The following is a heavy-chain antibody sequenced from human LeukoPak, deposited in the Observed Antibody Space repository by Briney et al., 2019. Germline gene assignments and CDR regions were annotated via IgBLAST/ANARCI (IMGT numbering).Heavy chain of an antibody. J-gene: IGHJ4*02. Sequence: SETLSLTCTVSGGSIRSGDYYWSWIRQPPGKGLEWIGYIYYSGSTYYNPSLKSRVTISVDTSKNQFSLKLSSVTAADTAVYYCARVGEDYYDSSGYYRDWGQGTLVTVSS. D-gene: IGHD3-22*01. CDR1: GGSIRSGDYY. CDR2: IYYSGST. CDR3: ARVGEDYYDSSGYYRD. V-gene: IGHV4-30-4*08.